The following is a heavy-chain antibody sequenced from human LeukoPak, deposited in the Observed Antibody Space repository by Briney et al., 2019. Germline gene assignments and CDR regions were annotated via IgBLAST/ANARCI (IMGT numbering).Heavy chain of an antibody. CDR1: GGTFSSSA. CDR3: ARGNNWFDP. J-gene: IGHJ5*02. CDR2: IIPIFGTA. Sequence: SSVKVSCKASGGTFSSSAISWVRQAPGQGLEWMGRIIPIFGTANCAQKFLGRFTIPTDEYTSTAYMELSSLRSEDTAVYCCARGNNWFDPWGQGTLVTVSS. V-gene: IGHV1-69*05.